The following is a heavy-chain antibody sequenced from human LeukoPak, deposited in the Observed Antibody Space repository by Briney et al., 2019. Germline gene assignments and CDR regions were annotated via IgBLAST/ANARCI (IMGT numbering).Heavy chain of an antibody. CDR1: NGSISNYY. D-gene: IGHD3-10*01. V-gene: IGHV4-59*01. J-gene: IGHJ4*02. CDR3: ARASGSGSYYGIDY. CDR2: IYYSGST. Sequence: SETLSLTCTVSNGSISNYYWSWIRQPPGKGLEWIGYIYYSGSTNYNSALQSRVTISLDTSKTQFSLNLKSVTAADTAVYYCARASGSGSYYGIDYWGQGTLVTVSS.